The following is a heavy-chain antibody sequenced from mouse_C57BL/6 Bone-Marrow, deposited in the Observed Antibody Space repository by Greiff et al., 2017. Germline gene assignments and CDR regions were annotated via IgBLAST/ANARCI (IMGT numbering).Heavy chain of an antibody. CDR3: ARSFYYGSPYWYFDV. Sequence: QVQLQQSGPELVKPGASVKISCKASGYAFSSSWMNWVKQRPGKGLEWIGRIYPGDGDTNYNGKFKGKATLTADKSSSTAYMQLSSLTSEDSAVYSCARSFYYGSPYWYFDVWGTGTTVTVSS. CDR1: GYAFSSSW. CDR2: IYPGDGDT. V-gene: IGHV1-82*01. J-gene: IGHJ1*03. D-gene: IGHD1-1*01.